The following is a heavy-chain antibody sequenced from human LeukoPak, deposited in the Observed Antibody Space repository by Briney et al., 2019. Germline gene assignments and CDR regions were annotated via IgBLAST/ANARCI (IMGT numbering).Heavy chain of an antibody. V-gene: IGHV4-61*02. CDR2: IYYSGST. J-gene: IGHJ5*02. Sequence: SQTLSLTCTVSGGSISSGSYYWSWIRQPAGKGLEWIGSIYYSGSTYYNPSLKSRVTISVDTSKNQFSLKLSSVTAADTAVYYCARYIAVADANWFDPWGQGTLVTVSS. D-gene: IGHD6-19*01. CDR3: ARYIAVADANWFDP. CDR1: GGSISSGSYY.